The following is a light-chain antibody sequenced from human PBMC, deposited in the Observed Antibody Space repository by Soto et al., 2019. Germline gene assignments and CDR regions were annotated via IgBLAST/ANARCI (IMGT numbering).Light chain of an antibody. CDR3: QQYNSYPYT. CDR1: QSISSW. Sequence: DIQMTQSPPTLSASVGDRVTITCRASQSISSWLDWYQQKPGKAPKLLIYKASSLESGVPSRFSGSGSGTEFTLTISSLQPDDFATYYCQQYNSYPYTFGQGTKLDIK. J-gene: IGKJ2*01. CDR2: KAS. V-gene: IGKV1-5*03.